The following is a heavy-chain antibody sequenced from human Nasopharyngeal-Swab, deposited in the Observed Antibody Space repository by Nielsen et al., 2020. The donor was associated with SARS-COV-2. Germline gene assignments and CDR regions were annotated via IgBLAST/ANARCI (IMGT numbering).Heavy chain of an antibody. Sequence: SETLSLTCTVSGGSISSSSYYWGWIRQPPGKGLEWIGSIYYSGSTYYNPSLKSRVTISVDTSKNQFSLKLSSVTAADTAVYYCARDVGGYANFDYWGQGTLVTVSS. D-gene: IGHD5-12*01. J-gene: IGHJ4*02. CDR1: GGSISSSSYY. CDR2: IYYSGST. V-gene: IGHV4-39*07. CDR3: ARDVGGYANFDY.